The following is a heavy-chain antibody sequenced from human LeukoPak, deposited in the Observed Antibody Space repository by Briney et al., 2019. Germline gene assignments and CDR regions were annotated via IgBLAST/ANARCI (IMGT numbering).Heavy chain of an antibody. CDR1: GYSFTSFD. V-gene: IGHV1-8*01. CDR3: ARGGSSSSYYNNYGRDV. CDR2: MTPKRGNT. Sequence: ASVKLSCKASGYSFTSFDINWVRQGPGQGLEWMGWMTPKRGNTDYAPTFQGRVTITRDTSIDTAYMELSSLRPDDTAVYYCARGGSSSSYYNNYGRDVWGQGTTITVS. D-gene: IGHD6-13*01. J-gene: IGHJ6*02.